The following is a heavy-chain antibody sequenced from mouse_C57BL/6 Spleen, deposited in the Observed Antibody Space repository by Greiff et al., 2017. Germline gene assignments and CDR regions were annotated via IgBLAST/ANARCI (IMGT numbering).Heavy chain of an antibody. J-gene: IGHJ4*01. D-gene: IGHD5-5*01. Sequence: QVQLKQPGAELVKPGASVKLSCKASGYTFTSYWMHWVKQRPGQGLEWIGMIHPNSGSTNYNEKFKSKATLTVDKSSSTAYRPLSSLTSEDSAVYDCARAGYYLERGYAMDYWGQGTSVTGSS. V-gene: IGHV1-64*01. CDR2: IHPNSGST. CDR3: ARAGYYLERGYAMDY. CDR1: GYTFTSYW.